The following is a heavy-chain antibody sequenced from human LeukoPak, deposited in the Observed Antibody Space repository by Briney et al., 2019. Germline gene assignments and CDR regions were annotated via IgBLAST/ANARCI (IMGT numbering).Heavy chain of an antibody. CDR2: INPNSGGT. CDR3: ARKRDGYDFWSGYYDAFDI. V-gene: IGHV1-2*02. J-gene: IGHJ3*02. CDR1: GYTFTGYY. Sequence: GASVKVSCKASGYTFTGYYMHWVRQAPGQGLEWMGWINPNSGGTNYAQKFQGRVTMTRDTSISTAYMELSRLRSDDTAVYYCARKRDGYDFWSGYYDAFDIWGQGTMVTVSS. D-gene: IGHD3-3*01.